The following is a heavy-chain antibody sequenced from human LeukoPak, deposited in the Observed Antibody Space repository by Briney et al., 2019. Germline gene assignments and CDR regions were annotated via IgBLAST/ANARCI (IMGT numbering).Heavy chain of an antibody. V-gene: IGHV3-23*01. D-gene: IGHD1-26*01. CDR3: AKDMNRYSGTLDYNWFDP. CDR2: ISGSGGST. CDR1: GFTFSSYA. J-gene: IGHJ5*02. Sequence: GGSLRLSCAASGFTFSSYAMSWVRQAPGKGLEWVSAISGSGGSTYYADSVKGRFTTSRDNSKNTLYLQMNSLRAEDTAVYYCAKDMNRYSGTLDYNWFDPWGQGTLVTVSS.